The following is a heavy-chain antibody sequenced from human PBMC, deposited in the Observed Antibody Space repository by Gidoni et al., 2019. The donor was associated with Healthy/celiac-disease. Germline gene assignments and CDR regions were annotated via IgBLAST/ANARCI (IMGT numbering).Heavy chain of an antibody. J-gene: IGHJ4*02. CDR2: INPISGGT. Sequence: QEKQVQSGAEVKKPEAAVTVSCTASGYTFTGYYMHWVRHAPGQGLEWMGWINPISGGTNYAQKFQCRVTMTRYTSISTAYMELSRLRSDDTAVYYCARDCGSGWPGVCGYWGQGTLVTVSS. D-gene: IGHD6-19*01. CDR3: ARDCGSGWPGVCGY. V-gene: IGHV1-2*02. CDR1: GYTFTGYY.